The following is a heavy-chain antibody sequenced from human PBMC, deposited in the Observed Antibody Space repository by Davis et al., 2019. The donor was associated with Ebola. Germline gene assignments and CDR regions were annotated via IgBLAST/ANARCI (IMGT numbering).Heavy chain of an antibody. CDR3: ARDAVVSRGELDF. CDR2: IYDSGNT. V-gene: IGHV4-30-4*07. CDR1: GGSISSGGYS. Sequence: MPSETLSLTCAVSGGSISSGGYSWNWIRQPPGKGLEWIAYIYDSGNTYFNPSLKSRVTISLDTSKNQFSLKLTSVIAADTAVYYCARDAVVSRGELDFWGQGALVTVSS. D-gene: IGHD3-10*01. J-gene: IGHJ4*02.